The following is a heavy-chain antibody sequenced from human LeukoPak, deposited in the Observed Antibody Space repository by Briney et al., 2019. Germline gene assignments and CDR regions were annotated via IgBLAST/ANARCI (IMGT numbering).Heavy chain of an antibody. J-gene: IGHJ4*02. CDR3: AKVGIAVAGTLDPYYFDY. Sequence: GGSLRLSCAASGFTFSTYGMHWLRQAPGKGLEWVAVISYDGSNKYYADSVKGRFTISRDNSKNTLYLQMNSLRAEDTAVYYCAKVGIAVAGTLDPYYFDYWGQGTLVTVSS. V-gene: IGHV3-30*18. CDR1: GFTFSTYG. D-gene: IGHD6-19*01. CDR2: ISYDGSNK.